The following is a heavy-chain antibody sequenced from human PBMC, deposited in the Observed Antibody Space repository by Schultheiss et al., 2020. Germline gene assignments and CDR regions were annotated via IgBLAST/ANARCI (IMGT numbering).Heavy chain of an antibody. D-gene: IGHD1-26*01. CDR3: AKGSDNFLGYTGSYYE. J-gene: IGHJ4*02. CDR2: ITGSGGGT. V-gene: IGHV3-23*01. Sequence: GGSLTLSCAASGFTFSTYAMIWVRQAPGKGLEWVSAITGSGGGTYYADSVKGRFTISRDNSKNMLYLQMNRLRAEDTAEYYCAKGSDNFLGYTGSYYEWGQGTLVTVSS. CDR1: GFTFSTYA.